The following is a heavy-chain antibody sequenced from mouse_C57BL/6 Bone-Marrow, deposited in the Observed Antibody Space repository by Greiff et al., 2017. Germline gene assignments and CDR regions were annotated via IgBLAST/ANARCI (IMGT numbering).Heavy chain of an antibody. D-gene: IGHD3-3*01. CDR1: GFTFSDYG. V-gene: IGHV5-17*01. CDR3: ARYLGDY. CDR2: ISSGSSTI. Sequence: EVMLVESGGGLVTPGGSLKLSCAASGFTFSDYGMHWVRQAPEKGLESVAYISSGSSTIYYADTVKGRFTISRDNAKNNRFLKVTSLRSEGTTMYYCARYLGDYWGQGTTLTVSS. J-gene: IGHJ2*01.